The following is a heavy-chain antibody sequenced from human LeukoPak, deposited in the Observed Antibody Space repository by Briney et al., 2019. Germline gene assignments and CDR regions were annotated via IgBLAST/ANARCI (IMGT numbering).Heavy chain of an antibody. CDR1: GFTFSSYN. Sequence: GGSLRLSCAASGFTFSSYNMNWVRQAPGQGLEWVSSITSGSSYIYYADSVKGRFTISRDNAKNSLYLQMDSLRVEDTAVYYCARDPYSGSYGPYYYYYMDVWGKGTTVTISS. CDR3: ARDPYSGSYGPYYYYYMDV. CDR2: ITSGSSYI. J-gene: IGHJ6*03. V-gene: IGHV3-21*06. D-gene: IGHD1-26*01.